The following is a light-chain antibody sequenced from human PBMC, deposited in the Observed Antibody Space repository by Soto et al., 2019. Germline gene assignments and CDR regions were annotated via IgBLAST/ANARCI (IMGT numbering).Light chain of an antibody. CDR2: GAS. V-gene: IGKV3-20*01. Sequence: EIVLTQSPGTLSLSPGDRATLSCRASQSVSSSYLAWYQQRPGQAPRLLIYGASSRATGIPDRFSGSGSGTDFTLTISSLEPEDFAVYYWQDCGSSRTFGQGTKVQIK. J-gene: IGKJ1*01. CDR1: QSVSSSY. CDR3: QDCGSSRT.